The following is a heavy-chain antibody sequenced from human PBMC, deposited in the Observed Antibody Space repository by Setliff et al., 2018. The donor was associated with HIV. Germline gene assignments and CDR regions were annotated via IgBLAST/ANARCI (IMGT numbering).Heavy chain of an antibody. D-gene: IGHD6-13*01. V-gene: IGHV4-39*01. J-gene: IGHJ4*02. Sequence: PSETLSLTCTVSGGSISSSSYYWGWIRQPPGKGLEWIGSMYYSGSTYYTPSLKSRVTISVDTSQNQFSLKLNSVTAADTAVYYCARRGIAAAGSDSWGQGTLVTVSS. CDR3: ARRGIAAAGSDS. CDR1: GGSISSSSYY. CDR2: MYYSGST.